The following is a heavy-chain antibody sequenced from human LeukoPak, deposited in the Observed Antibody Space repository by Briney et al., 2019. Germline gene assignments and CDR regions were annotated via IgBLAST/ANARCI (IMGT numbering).Heavy chain of an antibody. Sequence: SETLSLTCTVSGGSISGYFWSWIRQPPGKGLEWIGYIYSSGSTNYNPSLKGRVTMSLDTSKNQFSLKLSSVTAADTAVYYCARYGSGSYRQFDFWGQGTLVTVSS. CDR2: IYSSGST. J-gene: IGHJ4*02. CDR3: ARYGSGSYRQFDF. CDR1: GGSISGYF. D-gene: IGHD3-10*01. V-gene: IGHV4-59*01.